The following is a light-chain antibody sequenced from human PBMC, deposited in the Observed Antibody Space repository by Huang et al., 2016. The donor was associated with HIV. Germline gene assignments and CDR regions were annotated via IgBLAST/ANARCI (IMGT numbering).Light chain of an antibody. CDR2: AGA. CDR3: HQYGTSVGT. V-gene: IGKV3-20*01. J-gene: IGKJ1*01. CDR1: QTVSNNF. Sequence: EIVLTQSPGTLSLSPGARATLSCGASQTVSNNFLAWYQHKPGQAPRRLIYAGASRATGIPDRFSGSGSRRDFNLTISRLEPEDFAVYYCHQYGTSVGTFGPGTKVDVK.